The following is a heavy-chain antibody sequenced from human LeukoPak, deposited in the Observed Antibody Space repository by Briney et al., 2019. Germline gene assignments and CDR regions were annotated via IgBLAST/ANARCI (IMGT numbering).Heavy chain of an antibody. D-gene: IGHD3-10*01. V-gene: IGHV4-34*01. Sequence: SETLSLTCPVYGGSFSGYYWSWIRQPPGKGLEWIGEIHHSGSTNCNPSLKSRVTISLDTSKNQFSLKLSSVTAADTAVYYCARYSYSASGVYYYYYIDVWGKGTTVTVSS. J-gene: IGHJ6*03. CDR1: GGSFSGYY. CDR3: ARYSYSASGVYYYYYIDV. CDR2: IHHSGST.